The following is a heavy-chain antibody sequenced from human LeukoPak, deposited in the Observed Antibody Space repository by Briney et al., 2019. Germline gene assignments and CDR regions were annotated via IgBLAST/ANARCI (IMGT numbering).Heavy chain of an antibody. CDR3: ARSRRGSGSYYYYYYMDV. J-gene: IGHJ6*03. V-gene: IGHV3-66*01. Sequence: PGGSLRLSCAASGFTVSSNYMSWVRQAPGKGLEWVSVIYSGGSTYYADSVKGRFTISRDNSKNTLYLQMNGLRAEDTAVYYCARSRRGSGSYYYYYYMDVWGKGTTVTISS. CDR2: IYSGGST. CDR1: GFTVSSNY. D-gene: IGHD3-10*01.